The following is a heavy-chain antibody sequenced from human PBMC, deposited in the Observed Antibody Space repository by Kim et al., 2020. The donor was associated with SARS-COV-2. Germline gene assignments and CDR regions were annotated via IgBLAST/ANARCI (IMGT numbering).Heavy chain of an antibody. CDR2: ISSSSSYI. CDR1: GFTFSSYS. J-gene: IGHJ4*02. V-gene: IGHV3-21*04. D-gene: IGHD3-22*01. Sequence: GGSLRLSCAASGFTFSSYSMNWVRQAPGKGLEWVSSISSSSSYIYYADSVKGRFTISRDNAKNSLYLQMNSLRAEDTAVYYCARDSTSSGYHFDYWGQGTLVTVSS. CDR3: ARDSTSSGYHFDY.